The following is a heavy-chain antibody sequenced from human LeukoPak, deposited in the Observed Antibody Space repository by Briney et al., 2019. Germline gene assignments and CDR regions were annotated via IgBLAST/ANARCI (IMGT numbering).Heavy chain of an antibody. V-gene: IGHV4-61*02. J-gene: IGHJ6*03. CDR1: GGSISSGSYY. CDR2: IYTSGST. CDR3: ARVNTMIVVGAVDYYYYYMDV. D-gene: IGHD3-22*01. Sequence: SQTLSLTCTVSGGSISSGSYYWSWLRQPAGKGLEWIGRIYTSGSTNYNPSLKSRVTISVDTSKNQFSLKLSSVTAADTAVYYCARVNTMIVVGAVDYYYYYMDVWGKGTTVTVSS.